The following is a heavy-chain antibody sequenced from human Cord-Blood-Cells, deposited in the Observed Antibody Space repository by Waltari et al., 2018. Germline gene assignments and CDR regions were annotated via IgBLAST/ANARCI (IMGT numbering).Heavy chain of an antibody. CDR1: GYSFTSYW. D-gene: IGHD3-10*01. CDR2: IDPSDSYT. CDR3: ASQSRITMVRGNYGMDV. V-gene: IGHV5-10-1*01. J-gene: IGHJ6*02. Sequence: EVQLVQSGAEVKKPGESLRISCKGSGYSFTSYWISWVRQMPGQGLEWMGRIDPSDSYTNYSPSFQGHVTISADKSISTAYLQWSSLKASDTAMYYCASQSRITMVRGNYGMDVWGQGTTVTVSS.